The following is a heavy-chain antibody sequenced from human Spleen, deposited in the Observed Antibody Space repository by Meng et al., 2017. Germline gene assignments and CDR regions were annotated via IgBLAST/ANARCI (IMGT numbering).Heavy chain of an antibody. J-gene: IGHJ4*02. D-gene: IGHD3-22*01. V-gene: IGHV3-43D*04. CDR3: AREELYDRHFDY. Sequence: GGSLRLSCEVSGFTFDDYAMHWVRQAPGKGLVWVSLISWDGGSTYYADSVKGRFTISRDNAKNSLYLQMNSLRAEDTAVYYCAREELYDRHFDYWGQGTLVTVSS. CDR2: ISWDGGST. CDR1: GFTFDDYA.